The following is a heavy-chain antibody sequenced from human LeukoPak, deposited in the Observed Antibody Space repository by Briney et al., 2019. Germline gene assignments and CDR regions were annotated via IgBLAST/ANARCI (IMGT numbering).Heavy chain of an antibody. Sequence: PSETLSLTCTVSGGSISSSSYYWGWIRQPPGKGLEWIGSIYYSGSTYYNPSLKSRVTISVDTSENQFSLKLSSVTAANTAVYYCARVAAKTVDYWGQGTLVTVSS. CDR1: GGSISSSSYY. D-gene: IGHD2-15*01. V-gene: IGHV4-39*07. J-gene: IGHJ4*02. CDR2: IYYSGST. CDR3: ARVAAKTVDY.